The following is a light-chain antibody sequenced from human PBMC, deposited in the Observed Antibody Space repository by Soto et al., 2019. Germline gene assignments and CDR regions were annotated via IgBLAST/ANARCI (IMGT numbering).Light chain of an antibody. J-gene: IGKJ1*01. V-gene: IGKV1-5*01. CDR1: QSVSSW. CDR2: DAS. Sequence: DIQMTQTPATLSAFAGDRVTVTCRASQSVSSWVAWYQEKPGRGPKLLIYDASTWQSGVPSRFIGSGSGTEFTLTFTSLQPDDFATYYCQHYNTSSPGTFGQGTRVEVK. CDR3: QHYNTSSPGT.